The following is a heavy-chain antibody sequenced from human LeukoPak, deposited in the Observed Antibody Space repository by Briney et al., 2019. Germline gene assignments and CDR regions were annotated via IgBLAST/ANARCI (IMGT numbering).Heavy chain of an antibody. CDR1: GFTFRNSA. V-gene: IGHV3-23*01. CDR3: ANHRTPDRYHWDYFDY. CDR2: IGGHVHST. J-gene: IGHJ4*02. D-gene: IGHD1-20*01. Sequence: GGSLRLSCAASGFTFRNSAMSWVRQAPGTGLEWVSSIGGHVHSTYYADSVIGRFTISRDDSKNTLYLQMNSLRANDTAIYYCANHRTPDRYHWDYFDYWGQGTLVTVSS.